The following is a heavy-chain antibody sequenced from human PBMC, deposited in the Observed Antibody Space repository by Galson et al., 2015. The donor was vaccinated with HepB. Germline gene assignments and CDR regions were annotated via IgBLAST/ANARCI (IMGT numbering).Heavy chain of an antibody. D-gene: IGHD4-17*01. CDR2: IRSDGTT. CDR1: GFTFSTYG. J-gene: IGHJ4*02. V-gene: IGHV3-NL1*01. Sequence: SLRLSCAASGFTFSTYGMHWVRQAPGKGLEWVSLIRSDGTTYYADSVKGRFTISRDSSRNTLYLQVNSLRADDTAFYYCARDRGYGAFDYWGRGTLVTVSS. CDR3: ARDRGYGAFDY.